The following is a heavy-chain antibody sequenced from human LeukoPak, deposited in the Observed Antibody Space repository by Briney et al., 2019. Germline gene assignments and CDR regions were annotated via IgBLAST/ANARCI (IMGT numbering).Heavy chain of an antibody. CDR1: GGTFSSYA. CDR2: IIPILGIA. Sequence: SVKVSCKASGGTFSSYAIRGVRQAPGQGLAWMGRIIPILGIANYAQKFQGRVTITADKSTSTAYMELSSLRSEDTAVYYCARDSSYDFWSGSGAPGGMDVWGQGTTVTVSS. D-gene: IGHD3-3*01. CDR3: ARDSSYDFWSGSGAPGGMDV. J-gene: IGHJ6*02. V-gene: IGHV1-69*04.